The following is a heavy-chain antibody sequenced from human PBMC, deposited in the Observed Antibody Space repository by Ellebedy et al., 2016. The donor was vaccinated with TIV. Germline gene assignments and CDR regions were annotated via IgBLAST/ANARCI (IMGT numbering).Heavy chain of an antibody. J-gene: IGHJ4*02. D-gene: IGHD2-15*01. Sequence: ASVKVSCXASGYTFTNYDISWVRQAPGQGLEWMGWISDYNGNTNYAQKLQGRVTMTTDTSTSTAYMELRSLRSDDTAVYYCARDSGYPRCFDYWGQGTLVTVSS. CDR2: ISDYNGNT. CDR1: GYTFTNYD. CDR3: ARDSGYPRCFDY. V-gene: IGHV1-18*01.